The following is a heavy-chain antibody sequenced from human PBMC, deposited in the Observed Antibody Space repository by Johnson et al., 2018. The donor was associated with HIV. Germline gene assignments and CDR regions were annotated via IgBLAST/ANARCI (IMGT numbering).Heavy chain of an antibody. CDR2: INWNGGST. V-gene: IGHV3-9*01. CDR1: GFTFDDYA. J-gene: IGHJ3*02. CDR3: ARDSTAGPDKGLDYVGAFDI. Sequence: VQLVESGGGVVQPGRSLRLSCAASGFTFDDYAMHWVRQAPGKGLEWVSGINWNGGSTGYADSVKGRFTISRDNAKNSLYLQMNSLRAEDTAVYYCARDSTAGPDKGLDYVGAFDIWGQGTMVTVSS. D-gene: IGHD4-17*01.